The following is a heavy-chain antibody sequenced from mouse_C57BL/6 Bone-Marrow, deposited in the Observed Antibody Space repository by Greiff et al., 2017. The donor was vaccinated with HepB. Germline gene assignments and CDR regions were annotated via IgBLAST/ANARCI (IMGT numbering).Heavy chain of an antibody. CDR3: ARDLFEFDY. V-gene: IGHV5-4*01. J-gene: IGHJ2*01. CDR2: ISDGGSYT. CDR1: GFTFSSYA. Sequence: EVMLVESGGGLVKPGGSLKLSCAASGFTFSSYAMSWVRQTPEKRLEWVATISDGGSYTYYPDNVKGRFTISRDNAKNNLYLQMSNLKSADAAVYYCARDLFEFDYWGQGTTLTVSS.